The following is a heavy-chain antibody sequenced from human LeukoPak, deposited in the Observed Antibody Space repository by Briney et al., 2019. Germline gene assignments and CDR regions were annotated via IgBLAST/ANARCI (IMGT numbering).Heavy chain of an antibody. Sequence: ASVKVSCKASGYTFTSYGISWVRQAPGQGLEWMGWISAYNGNTNYAQKPQGRVTMTTDTSTSTAYMELRSLRSDDTAVYYCAREYSGYDPLDYWGQGTLVTVSS. CDR3: AREYSGYDPLDY. J-gene: IGHJ4*02. CDR1: GYTFTSYG. CDR2: ISAYNGNT. V-gene: IGHV1-18*04. D-gene: IGHD5-12*01.